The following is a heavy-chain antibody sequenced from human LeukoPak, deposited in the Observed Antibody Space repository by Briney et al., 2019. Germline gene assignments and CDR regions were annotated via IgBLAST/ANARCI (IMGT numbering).Heavy chain of an antibody. CDR1: GFTFDDYA. CDR2: ISWNSGNI. V-gene: IGHV3-9*01. Sequence: PGRSLRLSCAASGFTFDDYAMPWVRQAPGKGLEWVSGISWNSGNIGYADSVKGRFTISRDNAKNSLYLQMNSLRAEDTALYYCIKDTNNNYVGVFDYWGQGTLVTVYS. D-gene: IGHD4-4*01. J-gene: IGHJ4*02. CDR3: IKDTNNNYVGVFDY.